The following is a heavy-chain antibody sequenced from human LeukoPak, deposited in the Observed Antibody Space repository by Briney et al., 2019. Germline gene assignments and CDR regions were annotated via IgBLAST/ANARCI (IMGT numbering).Heavy chain of an antibody. J-gene: IGHJ3*02. D-gene: IGHD3-22*01. CDR1: GYTFTGYY. V-gene: IGHV1-2*06. CDR2: INPNSGGT. CDR3: ASPYYYDSSDAFDI. Sequence: ASVTVSCKASGYTFTGYYMHWVRQAPGQGLEWMGRINPNSGGTNYAQKFQGRVTMTRDTSTSTAYMELSRLRSDDTAVYYCASPYYYDSSDAFDIWGQGTMVTVSS.